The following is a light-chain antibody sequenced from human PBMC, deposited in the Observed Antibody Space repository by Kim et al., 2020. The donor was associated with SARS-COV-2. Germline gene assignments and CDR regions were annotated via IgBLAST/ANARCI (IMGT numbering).Light chain of an antibody. CDR3: NSRDSSGNHVV. J-gene: IGLJ2*01. CDR1: RLRSYY. Sequence: ALGQTVRITCPGDRLRSYYASWYQQKPGQAPVLVIYGKNNRPSGIPDRFSGSSSGNTASLTITGAQAEDEADYYCNSRDSSGNHVVFGGGTQLTVL. V-gene: IGLV3-19*01. CDR2: GKN.